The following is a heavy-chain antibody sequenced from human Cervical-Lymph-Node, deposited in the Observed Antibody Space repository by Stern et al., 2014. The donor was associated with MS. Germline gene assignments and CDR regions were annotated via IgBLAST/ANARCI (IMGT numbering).Heavy chain of an antibody. Sequence: VQLVESGAEVKKPGSSVKVSCKASGGTFSNYATSWVRPAPGQGLEWMGGLGPGFGKPNHAQKFQGRVTITADESTSTAYMDLSSLRSEDTAVYYCASPLTATSVPFGYYGMDVWGQGTTVTVS. CDR2: LGPGFGKP. CDR3: ASPLTATSVPFGYYGMDV. J-gene: IGHJ6*02. CDR1: GGTFSNYA. V-gene: IGHV1-69*01. D-gene: IGHD4-17*01.